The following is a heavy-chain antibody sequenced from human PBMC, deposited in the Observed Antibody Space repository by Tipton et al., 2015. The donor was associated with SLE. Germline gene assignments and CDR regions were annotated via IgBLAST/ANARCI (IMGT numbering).Heavy chain of an antibody. CDR1: GGSISSGSYY. CDR3: ARHTYSIGWVDR. D-gene: IGHD6-19*01. Sequence: TLSLTCTVSGGSISSGSYYWSWIRQPAGKGLEWIGRVHTDGSTDYTPSLKSRVTISVDTSKNQFSLTVDSVTAADTAVYYYARHTYSIGWVDRWGQGTLVTVSS. V-gene: IGHV4-61*02. J-gene: IGHJ5*02. CDR2: VHTDGST.